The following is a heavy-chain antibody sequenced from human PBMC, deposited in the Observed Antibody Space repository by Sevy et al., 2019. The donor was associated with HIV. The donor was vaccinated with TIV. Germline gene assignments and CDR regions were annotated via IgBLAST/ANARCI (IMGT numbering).Heavy chain of an antibody. Sequence: GGSLRLSCAASGFTFSSYSMNWVRQAPGKGLEWVSYISSSSSTIYYADSVKGRFTISRDNAKNSLYLQMNSLRAEDTAVYYCARDSTNWSHDAFDIWGQGTMVTASS. CDR3: ARDSTNWSHDAFDI. CDR1: GFTFSSYS. CDR2: ISSSSSTI. D-gene: IGHD1-1*01. J-gene: IGHJ3*02. V-gene: IGHV3-48*01.